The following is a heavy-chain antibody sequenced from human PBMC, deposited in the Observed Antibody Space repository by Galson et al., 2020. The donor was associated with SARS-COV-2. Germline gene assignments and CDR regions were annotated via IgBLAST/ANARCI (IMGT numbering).Heavy chain of an antibody. CDR2: IIPIFGTA. J-gene: IGHJ1*01. D-gene: IGHD3-22*01. V-gene: IGHV1-69*13. CDR3: ARGVARCYDSSGYWFQH. Sequence: SVKVSCKASGGTFSSYAISWVRQAPGQGLEWMGGIIPIFGTANYAQKFQGRVTITADESTSTAYMELSSLRSEDTAVYYCARGVARCYDSSGYWFQHWGQGTLVTVSS. CDR1: GGTFSSYA.